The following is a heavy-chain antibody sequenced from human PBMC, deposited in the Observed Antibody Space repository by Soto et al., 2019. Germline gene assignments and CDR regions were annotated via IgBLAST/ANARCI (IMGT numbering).Heavy chain of an antibody. CDR3: AGAPTTTDDAFDI. CDR2: IYYSGST. V-gene: IGHV4-39*01. D-gene: IGHD4-17*01. Sequence: QLQLQESGPGLVKPSETLSLTCTVSGGSISSSSYYWGWIRQPPGKGLEWIGSIYYSGSTYYNPSLKSRVTISVDTSKNQFSLELSSVTAADTAVYYCAGAPTTTDDAFDIWGQGTMVTVSS. J-gene: IGHJ3*02. CDR1: GGSISSSSYY.